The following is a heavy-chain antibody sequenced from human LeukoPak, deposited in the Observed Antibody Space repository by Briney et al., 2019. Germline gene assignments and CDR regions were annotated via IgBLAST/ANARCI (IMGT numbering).Heavy chain of an antibody. D-gene: IGHD2-15*01. CDR2: IKSKGNNYGT. CDR3: TRLMSDYCGAGSRYFDY. J-gene: IGHJ4*02. V-gene: IGHV3-73*01. Sequence: GGSLRLSCAASGFSFSGSPIHWVRQASGKGLEWVGRIKSKGNNYGTAYAASVKGRFTISRDDSKNTAYLQMKSLKTEDTAVYYCTRLMSDYCGAGSRYFDYWGQGSLVTVSS. CDR1: GFSFSGSP.